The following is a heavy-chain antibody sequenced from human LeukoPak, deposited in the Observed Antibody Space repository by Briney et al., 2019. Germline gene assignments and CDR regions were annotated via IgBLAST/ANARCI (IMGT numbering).Heavy chain of an antibody. CDR1: GLNLSSYW. D-gene: IGHD3-22*01. CDR2: INSDGSST. Sequence: PGGSLRLSCAGSGLNLSSYWMHWVRQAPGKGLVWVSRINSDGSSTSYADSVKGRFTISRDNAKNTLYLQMSSLRAEDTAVYYCARDTHFYVSTGFDAFDIWGQGTMVSVSS. J-gene: IGHJ3*02. V-gene: IGHV3-74*01. CDR3: ARDTHFYVSTGFDAFDI.